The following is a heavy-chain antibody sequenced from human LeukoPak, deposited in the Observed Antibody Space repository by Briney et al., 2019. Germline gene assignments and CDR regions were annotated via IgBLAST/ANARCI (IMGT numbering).Heavy chain of an antibody. CDR3: VKGRIATPGYAEKFLY. J-gene: IGHJ1*01. CDR2: IGGTGGGT. Sequence: GGSLRLSCAVSGFTFDSYAMNWVRQTPGKGLQWVSAIGGTGGGTIYADSVKGRFTISRDNSKNTVYLQMNSLRVEDAAIYYCVKGRIATPGYAEKFLYWGQGTRVTVSS. V-gene: IGHV3-23*01. D-gene: IGHD6-13*01. CDR1: GFTFDSYA.